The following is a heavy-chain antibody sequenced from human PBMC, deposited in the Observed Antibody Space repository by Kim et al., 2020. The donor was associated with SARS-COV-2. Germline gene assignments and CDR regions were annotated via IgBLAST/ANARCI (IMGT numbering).Heavy chain of an antibody. CDR3: ARDSYYDIFRYYYYYMDV. D-gene: IGHD3-9*01. J-gene: IGHJ6*03. CDR2: INASNGNT. V-gene: IGHV1-3*01. Sequence: ASVKVSCKASGYTFTSYAMHWVRQAPGQRLEWMGWINASNGNTKYSQKFQGRVTITRDTSASTDYMELSSLRSEDTAVYYCARDSYYDIFRYYYYYMDV. CDR1: GYTFTSYA.